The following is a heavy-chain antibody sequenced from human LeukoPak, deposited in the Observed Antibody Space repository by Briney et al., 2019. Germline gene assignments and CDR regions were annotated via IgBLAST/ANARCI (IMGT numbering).Heavy chain of an antibody. CDR3: ARDYGDYGNGWFDP. D-gene: IGHD4-17*01. CDR2: IYYSGST. J-gene: IGHJ5*02. V-gene: IGHV4-59*01. CDR1: GGSISSYY. Sequence: SSETLSLTCTVSGGSISSYYWSWIRQPPGKGLEWIGYIYYSGSTNYNPSLKSRVTISVDTSKNQFSLKLSSVTAADTAVHYCARDYGDYGNGWFDPWGQGTLVTVSS.